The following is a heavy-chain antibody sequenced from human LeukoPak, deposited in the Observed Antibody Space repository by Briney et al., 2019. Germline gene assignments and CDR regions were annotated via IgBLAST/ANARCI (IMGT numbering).Heavy chain of an antibody. Sequence: PSETLSLTCAASGGSISRYYWSWVRQPGGKGLEWLGRISASGSTNYNPALKSRVTMSEDTSKNQCFLKLSSGTAADTAVYYCSWSGYCRGGFMDVWGEGTTVTVSS. V-gene: IGHV4-4*07. CDR2: ISASGST. CDR1: GGSISRYY. D-gene: IGHD3-3*01. CDR3: SWSGYCRGGFMDV. J-gene: IGHJ6*03.